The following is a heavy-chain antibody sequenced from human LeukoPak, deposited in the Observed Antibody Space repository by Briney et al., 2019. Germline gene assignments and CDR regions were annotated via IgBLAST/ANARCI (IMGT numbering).Heavy chain of an antibody. Sequence: GGSLRLSCAASGFSFNFHSMNWVRQAPGKGLEWISYMTASGVTMYAESVYGRFTISRDNDKKSVYQQMISLRVEDTAVYFCTRDGGYSGFDFDYWGQGVLVTVSS. D-gene: IGHD5-12*01. CDR1: GFSFNFHS. CDR3: TRDGGYSGFDFDY. J-gene: IGHJ4*02. CDR2: MTASGVT. V-gene: IGHV3-21*01.